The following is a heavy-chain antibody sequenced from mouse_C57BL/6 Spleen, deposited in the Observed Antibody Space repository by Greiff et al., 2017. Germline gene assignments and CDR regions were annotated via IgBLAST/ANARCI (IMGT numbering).Heavy chain of an antibody. CDR2: ISSGSSTI. V-gene: IGHV5-17*01. D-gene: IGHD1-1*01. CDR1: GFTFSDYG. J-gene: IGHJ3*01. Sequence: DVMLVESGGGLVKPGGSLKLSCAASGFTFSDYGMHWVRQAPEKGLEWVAYISSGSSTIYYADTVKGRFTISRDNAKNTLFLQMTSLRSEATAMYYCASPAFYCYGSSYDWFAYWGQGTLVTVSA. CDR3: ASPAFYCYGSSYDWFAY.